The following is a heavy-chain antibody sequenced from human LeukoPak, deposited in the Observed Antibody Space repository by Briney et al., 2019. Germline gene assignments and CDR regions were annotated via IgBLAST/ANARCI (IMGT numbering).Heavy chain of an antibody. CDR2: ISSSSSTI. J-gene: IGHJ4*02. D-gene: IGHD6-13*01. CDR3: ARHSLPYSSSWYFDY. V-gene: IGHV3-48*02. Sequence: PGGSLRLSCAASGFTFSSYSMNWVRQAPGKGLEWVSYISSSSSTIDYADSVKGRFTISRDNAKNSLYLQMNSLRDEDTAVYYCARHSLPYSSSWYFDYWGQGTLVTVAP. CDR1: GFTFSSYS.